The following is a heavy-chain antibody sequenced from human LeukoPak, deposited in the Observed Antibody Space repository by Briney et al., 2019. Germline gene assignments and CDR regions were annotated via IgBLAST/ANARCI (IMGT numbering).Heavy chain of an antibody. D-gene: IGHD6-19*01. CDR1: GYTSTSCD. J-gene: IGHJ4*02. V-gene: IGHV1-8*01. CDR2: MNPNSGNT. Sequence: ASVKVSCKASGYTSTSCDINWVRQATGQGLEWMGWMNPNSGNTGYGQSFQGRLTMTRDISIGTAYMELSNLTSEDTAIYYCTRGSSGRRDNWGQGTLVTVSA. CDR3: TRGSSGRRDN.